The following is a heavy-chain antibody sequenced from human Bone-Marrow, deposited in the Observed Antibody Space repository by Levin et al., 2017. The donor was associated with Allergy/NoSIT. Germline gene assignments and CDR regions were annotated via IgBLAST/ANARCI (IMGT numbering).Heavy chain of an antibody. CDR1: GFTFSSYA. Sequence: GGSLRLSCAASGFTFSSYAMSWVRQAPGKGLEWVSAISGSGGSTYYADSVKGRFTISRDNSKNTLYLQMNSLRAEDTAVYYCAKAKLPGPYSSSGKRRIEYRGQGTLVTVSS. J-gene: IGHJ4*02. CDR2: ISGSGGST. CDR3: AKAKLPGPYSSSGKRRIEY. V-gene: IGHV3-23*01. D-gene: IGHD6-13*01.